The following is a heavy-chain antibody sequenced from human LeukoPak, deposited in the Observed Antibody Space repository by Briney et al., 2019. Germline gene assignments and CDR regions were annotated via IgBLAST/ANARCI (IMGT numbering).Heavy chain of an antibody. CDR1: EFTFSGSS. Sequence: GGSLRLSCAASEFTFSGSSMHWVRQASGKGLEWVGLIRRKANTSATADAASVKGRFTISRDDSENTAYLQMNSLKTEDTAVYYCTSRCASGGCYDGLDIWGQGTMVTVSS. CDR2: IRRKANTSAT. CDR3: TSRCASGGCYDGLDI. V-gene: IGHV3-73*01. J-gene: IGHJ3*02. D-gene: IGHD2-15*01.